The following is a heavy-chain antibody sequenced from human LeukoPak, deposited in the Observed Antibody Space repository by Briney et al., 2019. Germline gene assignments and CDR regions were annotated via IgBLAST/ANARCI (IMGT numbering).Heavy chain of an antibody. D-gene: IGHD3-10*01. V-gene: IGHV3-11*04. CDR1: GFTFSDYY. CDR3: ARSMVRGVIPFDY. Sequence: GGSLRLSCAASGFTFSDYYMSWIRQAPGKGLAWVSYISSSGSTIYYADSVKGRFTISRDNAKNSLYLQMNSLRAEDTAVYYCARSMVRGVIPFDYWGQGTLVTVSS. J-gene: IGHJ4*02. CDR2: ISSSGSTI.